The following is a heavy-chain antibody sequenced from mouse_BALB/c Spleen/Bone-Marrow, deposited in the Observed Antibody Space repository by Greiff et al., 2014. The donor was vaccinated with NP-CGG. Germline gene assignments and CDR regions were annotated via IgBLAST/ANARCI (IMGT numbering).Heavy chain of an antibody. V-gene: IGHV14-3*02. CDR1: GFNIKDTY. Sequence: EVQLQQSGAELVKPGASVKLSCKASGFNIKDTYMHWVKQRPEQGLEWIGRIDPANGNTKYDPKFQGKATITADTSSNTAHLHLSSLTSEDTAVYYCANDRFAYWGQGTLVTVSA. CDR2: IDPANGNT. D-gene: IGHD2-3*01. J-gene: IGHJ3*01. CDR3: ANDRFAY.